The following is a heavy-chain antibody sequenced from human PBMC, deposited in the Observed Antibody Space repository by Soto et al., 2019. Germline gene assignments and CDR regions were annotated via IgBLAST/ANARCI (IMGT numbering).Heavy chain of an antibody. CDR1: GFTFSSYW. V-gene: IGHV3-7*01. D-gene: IGHD7-27*01. J-gene: IGHJ4*02. CDR2: IKQDGSEK. Sequence: GGSLRLSCAASGFTFSSYWMSWVRQAPGKGLEWVANIKQDGSEKYHVDSVKGRFTISRDNAKNSLYLQMNSLRAEDTAVYYCARIANWGSYARFDYWGQGALVTGSS. CDR3: ARIANWGSYARFDY.